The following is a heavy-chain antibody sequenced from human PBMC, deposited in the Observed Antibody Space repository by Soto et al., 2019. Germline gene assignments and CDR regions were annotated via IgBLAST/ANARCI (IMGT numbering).Heavy chain of an antibody. Sequence: PGGPLLLPGTVSGFNFGTYCLHWVSRDQGKGLVWVSRINNDGSTTNYADSVKGRFTISRDNSKNTLSLHLNTLKPEDTAVYHCAKDRVGGTFYTPLAFWGQGTLVTVSS. CDR2: INNDGSTT. J-gene: IGHJ4*02. V-gene: IGHV3-74*01. CDR1: GFNFGTYC. CDR3: AKDRVGGTFYTPLAF. D-gene: IGHD1-7*01.